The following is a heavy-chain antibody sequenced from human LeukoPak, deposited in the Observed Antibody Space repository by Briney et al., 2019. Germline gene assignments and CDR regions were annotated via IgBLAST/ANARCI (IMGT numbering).Heavy chain of an antibody. Sequence: SETLSLTCTVSGGSVSSGSYYWSWIRQPPGKGLEWIGYIYYSGSTNYNPSLKSRVTTSVDTSKNQFSLKLSSVTAADTAVYYCARGASGIVLMVYAMRFDYWGQGTLVTVSS. D-gene: IGHD2-8*01. CDR2: IYYSGST. J-gene: IGHJ4*02. V-gene: IGHV4-61*01. CDR1: GGSVSSGSYY. CDR3: ARGASGIVLMVYAMRFDY.